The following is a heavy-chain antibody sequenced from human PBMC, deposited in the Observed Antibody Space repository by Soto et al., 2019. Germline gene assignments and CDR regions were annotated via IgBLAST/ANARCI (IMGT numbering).Heavy chain of an antibody. J-gene: IGHJ6*02. CDR3: ARDRGYDAHDYYYNAMDV. D-gene: IGHD3-10*01. Sequence: GGSLRLSCISSGFTFRTYTMNWVRQAPGKGLEWVSGIRGLSPYTFYAESVRGRFTISRDNAKNSLFLQMDSLRAEDTAVYYCARDRGYDAHDYYYNAMDVWGQGTTVTVSS. CDR1: GFTFRTYT. V-gene: IGHV3-21*01. CDR2: IRGLSPYT.